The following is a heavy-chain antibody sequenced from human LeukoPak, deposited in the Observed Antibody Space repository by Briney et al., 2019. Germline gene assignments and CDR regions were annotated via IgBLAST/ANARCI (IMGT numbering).Heavy chain of an antibody. CDR1: GYTFTGYY. CDR3: ARTYSGSYPYYYYYYMDV. J-gene: IGHJ6*03. Sequence: SVKVSCKASGYTFTGYYMHWVRQAPGQGLEWMGGIIPIFGTANYAQKFQGRVTITADESTSTAYMELSSLRSEDTAVYYCARTYSGSYPYYYYYYMDVWGKGTTVTISS. V-gene: IGHV1-69*13. D-gene: IGHD1-26*01. CDR2: IIPIFGTA.